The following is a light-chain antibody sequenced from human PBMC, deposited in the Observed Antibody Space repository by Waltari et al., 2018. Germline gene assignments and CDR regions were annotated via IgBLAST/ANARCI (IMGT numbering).Light chain of an antibody. CDR2: DGR. J-gene: IGLJ2*01. Sequence: QSALTQPASVSGSPGQSITISCTGTSSDVGGSNFVSWYQHHPGKAPKLMIYDGRKRPSGVSNRFSGSKAGNTASRTISGLQAEDESDYYCSSHTSSSTVVFGGGTKLTVL. CDR3: SSHTSSSTVV. V-gene: IGLV2-14*03. CDR1: SSDVGGSNF.